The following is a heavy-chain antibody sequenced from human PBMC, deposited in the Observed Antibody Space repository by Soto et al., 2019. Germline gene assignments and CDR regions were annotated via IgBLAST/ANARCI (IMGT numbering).Heavy chain of an antibody. D-gene: IGHD3-9*01. V-gene: IGHV3-23*01. J-gene: IGHJ5*02. CDR2: ISGSGGST. Sequence: GGSLRLSCAASGFTFSSYAMSWVRQAPGKGLEWVSAISGSGGSTYYADSVKGRFTISRDNSKNTLYLQMNSLRAEDTAVYYCAKNTFGLVIGNWFDPWGQAPLVTVSS. CDR3: AKNTFGLVIGNWFDP. CDR1: GFTFSSYA.